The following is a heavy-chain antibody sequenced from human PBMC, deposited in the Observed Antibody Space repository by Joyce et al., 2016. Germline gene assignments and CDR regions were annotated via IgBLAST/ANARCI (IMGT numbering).Heavy chain of an antibody. CDR1: GGCFSGHY. V-gene: IGHV4-34*01. Sequence: QVHLQQWGAGLLKPSEILSLTCGVYGGCFSGHYWSWIRQPPGKGLGWIGEINHSGSHDCKPSLKSSVTNSLDTPKSQFTLWLSSVTDADTTVYYWARGDDAVGGDYDTGGPCYYHYDGMNVWGQGTTVTVSS. CDR3: ARGDDAVGGDYDTGGPCYYHYDGMNV. D-gene: IGHD2-21*01. J-gene: IGHJ6*02. CDR2: INHSGSH.